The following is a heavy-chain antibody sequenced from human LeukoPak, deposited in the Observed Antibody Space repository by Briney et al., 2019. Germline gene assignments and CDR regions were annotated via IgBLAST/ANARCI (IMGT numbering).Heavy chain of an antibody. D-gene: IGHD3-3*01. Sequence: ASVKVSCKASGYTFTGYYMHWVRQAPGQGLEWMGRINPNSGGTNYAQKFRGRVTMTRDTSISTAYMELSRLRSDDTAVYYCARDTIFGVVNYHYYMDVWGKGTTVTVSS. V-gene: IGHV1-2*06. CDR2: INPNSGGT. CDR3: ARDTIFGVVNYHYYMDV. CDR1: GYTFTGYY. J-gene: IGHJ6*03.